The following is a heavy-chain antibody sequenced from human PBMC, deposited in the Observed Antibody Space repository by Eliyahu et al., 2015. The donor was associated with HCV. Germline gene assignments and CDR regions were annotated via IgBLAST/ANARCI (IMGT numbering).Heavy chain of an antibody. CDR1: GFXFXSXX. V-gene: IGHV3-64*01. J-gene: IGHJ6*02. CDR3: ARDRVLAAAGTFYYYGMDV. CDR2: ISSNGGST. Sequence: EVQLVESGGGLVQPGGSLXLSCAASGFXFXSXXXXWVRQAPGKGLEYVSAISSNGGSTYYANSVKGRFTISRDNSKNTLYLQMGSLRAEDMAVYYCARDRVLAAAGTFYYYGMDVWGQGTTVTVSS. D-gene: IGHD6-13*01.